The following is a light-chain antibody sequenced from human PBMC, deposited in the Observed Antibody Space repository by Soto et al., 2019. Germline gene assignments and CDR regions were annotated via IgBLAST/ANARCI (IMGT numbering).Light chain of an antibody. CDR2: XVS. J-gene: IGLJ1*01. CDR3: SSYTSSSTV. Sequence: QSALTQPASVSGSPGQSITISCTGTSSDVGGYNYVSWYQQHPGKAPKLMIXXVSXXPXXXSXRXSXSKSGNTASLTISGLQAEXXADYYCSSYTSSSTVFGTGTKVTVL. CDR1: SSDVGGYNY. V-gene: IGLV2-14*03.